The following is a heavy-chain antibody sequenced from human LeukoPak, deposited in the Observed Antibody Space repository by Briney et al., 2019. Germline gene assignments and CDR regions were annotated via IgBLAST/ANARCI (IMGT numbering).Heavy chain of an antibody. CDR2: IYYSGST. D-gene: IGHD3-10*01. V-gene: IGHV4-59*01. CDR1: GGSISSYY. CDR3: ARGGYYGSGNDFRFDP. Sequence: SETLSLTCTVSGGSISSYYWSWVRQPPGKGLEWMGYIYYSGSTNYNPSLKSRVTISVDTSKNQFSLKLSSVTAADTAVYYCARGGYYGSGNDFRFDPWGQGTLVTVSS. J-gene: IGHJ5*02.